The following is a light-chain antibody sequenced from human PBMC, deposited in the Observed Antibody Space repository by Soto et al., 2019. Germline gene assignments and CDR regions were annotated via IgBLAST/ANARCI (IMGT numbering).Light chain of an antibody. CDR2: EVS. Sequence: QSALTQPASVSGSPGQSITISCTGTSSDVGGHNYVSWSQQHPGKAPQLMIYEVSNRPSGVSNRFSGSKSGNTASLTISGLQAEDEADYYCSSYTSSSTYVFGTGTKLTVL. V-gene: IGLV2-14*01. CDR3: SSYTSSSTYV. CDR1: SSDVGGHNY. J-gene: IGLJ1*01.